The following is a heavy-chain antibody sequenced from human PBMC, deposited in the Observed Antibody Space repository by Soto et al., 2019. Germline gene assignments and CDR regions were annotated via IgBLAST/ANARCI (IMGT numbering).Heavy chain of an antibody. D-gene: IGHD1-1*01. CDR1: GGTFSSYA. J-gene: IGHJ6*02. Sequence: GASVKVSCKASGGTFSSYAISWVRQAPGQGLEWMGGIIPIFGTANYAQKFQGRVTITADKSTSTAYMELSSLRSEDTAVYYCARVTDNWNDYYYYGMDVWGQGTTVTVSS. CDR2: IIPIFGTA. CDR3: ARVTDNWNDYYYYGMDV. V-gene: IGHV1-69*06.